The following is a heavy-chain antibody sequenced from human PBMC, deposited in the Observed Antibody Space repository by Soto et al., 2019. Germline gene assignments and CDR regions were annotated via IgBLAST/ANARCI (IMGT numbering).Heavy chain of an antibody. V-gene: IGHV1-18*01. CDR1: GYTFTSYG. CDR3: ARESPLYYDFGSGYRSYMDV. CDR2: ISAYNGNT. D-gene: IGHD3-3*01. Sequence: QVQLVQSGAEVKKPGASVKVSCKASGYTFTSYGISWVRQAPGQGLEWMGWISAYNGNTNYAQKLQGRVTMTTDTSTSTAYMELRSLRSDDTAVYYCARESPLYYDFGSGYRSYMDVWGKGTTVTVSS. J-gene: IGHJ6*03.